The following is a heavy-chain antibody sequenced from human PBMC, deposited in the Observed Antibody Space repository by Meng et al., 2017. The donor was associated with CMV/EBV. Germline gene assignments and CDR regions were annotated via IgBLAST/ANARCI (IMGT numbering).Heavy chain of an antibody. Sequence: TTGAGVGWIHQPPGTALEWLALIYGNDDKRYSPSLKNRFTITKDTSRNRVVLTMTNLDPADTATYYCAHSARYYSSGIYYVPFDYWGQGTLVTVSS. J-gene: IGHJ4*02. D-gene: IGHD3-10*01. V-gene: IGHV2-5*01. CDR3: AHSARYYSSGIYYVPFDY. CDR2: IYGNDDK. CDR1: TTGAG.